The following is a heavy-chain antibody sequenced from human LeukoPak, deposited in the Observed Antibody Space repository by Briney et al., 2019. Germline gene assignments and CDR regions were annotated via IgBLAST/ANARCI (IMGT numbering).Heavy chain of an antibody. V-gene: IGHV4-30-2*01. D-gene: IGHD6-13*01. J-gene: IGHJ5*02. Sequence: SQTLSLTCAVSGGSISSGGYSWSWIRQPPGKGLEWIGYIYHSGSTYYNPSLKSRVTISVDRSKNPFSLKLSSVTAADTAVYYCARELSASSSSRWFDPWGQGTLVTVSS. CDR3: ARELSASSSSRWFDP. CDR1: GGSISSGGYS. CDR2: IYHSGST.